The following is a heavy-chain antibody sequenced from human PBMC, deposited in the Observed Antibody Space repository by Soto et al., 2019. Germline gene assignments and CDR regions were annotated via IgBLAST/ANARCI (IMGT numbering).Heavy chain of an antibody. V-gene: IGHV1-69*13. CDR2: IIPIFGTA. CDR1: GGTFSSYA. Sequence: ASVKVSCKASGGTFSSYAISWVRQAPGQGLEWMGGIIPIFGTANYARKFQGRVTITADQSTSTAYMELSSLRSEDTAVYYCAGNDFWRPSAYYYYYGMDVWGQGTTVTVSS. J-gene: IGHJ6*02. D-gene: IGHD3-3*01. CDR3: AGNDFWRPSAYYYYYGMDV.